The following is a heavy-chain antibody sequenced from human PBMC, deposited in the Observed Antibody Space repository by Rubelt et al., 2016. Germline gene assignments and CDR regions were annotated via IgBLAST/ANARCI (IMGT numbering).Heavy chain of an antibody. J-gene: IGHJ4*02. V-gene: IGHV3-74*01. D-gene: IGHD3-16*01. CDR2: IKGDGSST. CDR1: GFTFTNFW. CDR3: ARDAAIGVFDH. Sequence: EVQLLESGGGLVQPGGSLRLSCAASGFTFTNFWMHWVRQAPGKGLEWVSRIKGDGSSTTYAESVEGRFTISRDDSKNTLYLQMSGLRGEDTAVDYCARDAAIGVFDHWGQGTLVTVSS.